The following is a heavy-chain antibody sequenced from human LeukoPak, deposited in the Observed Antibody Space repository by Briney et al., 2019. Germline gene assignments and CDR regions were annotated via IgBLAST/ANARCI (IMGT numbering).Heavy chain of an antibody. J-gene: IGHJ6*02. CDR2: ISYDGSNK. V-gene: IGHV3-30*18. D-gene: IGHD3-9*01. CDR1: GFTFSSYG. Sequence: PGGSLRLSCAASGFTFSSYGMHWVRQAPGKGLEWVAVISYDGSNKYYADSVKGRFTISRDNSKNTLYLQMNSLRAEDTAVYYCAKELRNYDILTGYYLAVPLYYGMDVWGQGTTVTVSS. CDR3: AKELRNYDILTGYYLAVPLYYGMDV.